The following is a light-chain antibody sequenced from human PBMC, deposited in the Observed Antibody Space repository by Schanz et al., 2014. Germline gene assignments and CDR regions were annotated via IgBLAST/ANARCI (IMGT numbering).Light chain of an antibody. V-gene: IGLV2-14*02. CDR3: SSYTSSSAPFV. J-gene: IGLJ1*01. CDR2: DVN. CDR1: SGDVGTYDV. Sequence: QSALTQPASVSGSPGQSITISCTGTSGDVGTYDVVSWYQHHPGKAPKLMIYDVNNRPSGVSNRFSGSKSGNTASLTISGLQAEDEADYYCSSYTSSSAPFVFGTGTKLTVL.